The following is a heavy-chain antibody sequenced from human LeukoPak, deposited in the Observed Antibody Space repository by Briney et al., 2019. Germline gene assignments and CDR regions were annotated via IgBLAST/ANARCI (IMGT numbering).Heavy chain of an antibody. V-gene: IGHV3-23*01. CDR2: ISGSGGST. Sequence: GGSLILSCAASGFTFSSYAMSWVRQAPGKGLEWVSAISGSGGSTYYADSVKGRFTISRDNSKNTLYLQMNSLRAEDTAVYYCALHSSSWYSPFDYWGQGTLVTVSS. CDR1: GFTFSSYA. D-gene: IGHD6-13*01. J-gene: IGHJ4*02. CDR3: ALHSSSWYSPFDY.